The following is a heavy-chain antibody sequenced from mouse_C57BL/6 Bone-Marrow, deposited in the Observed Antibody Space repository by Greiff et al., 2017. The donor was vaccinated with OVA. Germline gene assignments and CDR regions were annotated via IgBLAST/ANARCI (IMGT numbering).Heavy chain of an antibody. D-gene: IGHD2-1*01. CDR2: IDPSDSYT. Sequence: QVQLQQSGAELVKPEASVKLSCKASGYTFTSYWMQWVKQRPGQGLEWIGEIDPSDSYTNYNQKFKGKATLTVDTSSSTAYMQLSSLTSEDSAVYYCARGGNYVDWYFDVWGTGTTVTVSS. CDR3: ARGGNYVDWYFDV. J-gene: IGHJ1*03. CDR1: GYTFTSYW. V-gene: IGHV1-50*01.